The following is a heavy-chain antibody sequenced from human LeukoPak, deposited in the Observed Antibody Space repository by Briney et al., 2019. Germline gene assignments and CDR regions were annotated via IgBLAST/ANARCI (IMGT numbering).Heavy chain of an antibody. CDR1: GFTFSSYN. D-gene: IGHD2-8*01. J-gene: IGHJ4*02. V-gene: IGHV3-21*01. CDR3: ATEGVVSGTSGKSLFDY. Sequence: GGSLRLSCAASGFTFSSYNMNWVRQAPGKGLAWVSSISDSTTYTYYGDSVKGRFTISRDNGKNSLFLQMNSLRAEDTAVYYCATEGVVSGTSGKSLFDYWGQGTLVTVSS. CDR2: ISDSTTYT.